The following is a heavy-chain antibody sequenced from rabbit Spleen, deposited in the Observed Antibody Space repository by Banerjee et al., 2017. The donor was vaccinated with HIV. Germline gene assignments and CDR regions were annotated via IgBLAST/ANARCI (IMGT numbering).Heavy chain of an antibody. J-gene: IGHJ4*01. CDR3: ARGLPDIIVWNFGW. CDR2: INTFTGKA. CDR1: GVSLNDKDV. V-gene: IGHV1S45*01. Sequence: EQLEESGGGLVKPEGSLTLTCKASGVSLNDKDVMCWGRQAPGKRLEWIGCINTFTGKAVSASWAEGRFAIARASSTTVFLQMTSLSGAETATYFSARGLPDIIVWNFGWWGAGTLVTVS. D-gene: IGHD1-1*01.